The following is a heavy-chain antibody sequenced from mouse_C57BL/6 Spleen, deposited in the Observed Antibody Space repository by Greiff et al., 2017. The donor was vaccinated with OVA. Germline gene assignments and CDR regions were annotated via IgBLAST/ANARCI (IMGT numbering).Heavy chain of an antibody. J-gene: IGHJ1*03. CDR1: GYTFTTYP. CDR2: FHPYNDDT. D-gene: IGHD2-4*01. CDR3: ASRTYYDGEYFDV. Sequence: QVQLQQSGAELVKPGASVKMSCTASGYTFTTYPIEWMKQNHGKSLEWIGNFHPYNDDTKYNEKFKGKATLTVEKSSSTVYLELSRLTSDDSAVYYCASRTYYDGEYFDVWGTGTTVTVSS. V-gene: IGHV1-47*01.